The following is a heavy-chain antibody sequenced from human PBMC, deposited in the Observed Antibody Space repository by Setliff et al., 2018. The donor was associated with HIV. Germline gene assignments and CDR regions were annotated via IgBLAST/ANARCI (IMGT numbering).Heavy chain of an antibody. Sequence: SETLSLTCTVSGGSISSDSSSWNWIRQHPGKGLEWIGCIFNSGSTHYKPSLKSRLPISLDTSKSQFALNLRSVTAADTAVYYCARDLSTDSSGYYYHMDVWGRGTTVTVSS. CDR1: GGSISSDSSS. CDR2: IFNSGST. V-gene: IGHV4-31*03. J-gene: IGHJ6*03. CDR3: ARDLSTDSSGYYYHMDV. D-gene: IGHD3-22*01.